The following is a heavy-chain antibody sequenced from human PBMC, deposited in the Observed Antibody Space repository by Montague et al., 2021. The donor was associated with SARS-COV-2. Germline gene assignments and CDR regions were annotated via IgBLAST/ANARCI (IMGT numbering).Heavy chain of an antibody. CDR1: GGSFSSYY. D-gene: IGHD4-17*01. CDR2: INMTGST. J-gene: IGHJ6*02. V-gene: IGHV4-34*01. Sequence: SETLSLTCTVSGGSFSSYYWSWICQPPGKGLELIGKINMTGSTIYTPSLQSRVTISEDTSQNKYSRKLTSVTAADTAVYYCARGGHRLRFGLDVWGQGTTVTVSS. CDR3: ARGGHRLRFGLDV.